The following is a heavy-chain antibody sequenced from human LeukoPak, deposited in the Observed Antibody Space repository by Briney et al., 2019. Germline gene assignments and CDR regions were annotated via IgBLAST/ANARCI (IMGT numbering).Heavy chain of an antibody. D-gene: IGHD6-13*01. Sequence: GGSLRLSCAASGFTFSSYAMSWVRQAPGKGLEWVSAISGSGGSTYYADSVKGRFTISRDNSKNTLYLQMNGLRAEDAAVYYCAKCPYSSSWYWFDPWGQGTLVTVSS. CDR3: AKCPYSSSWYWFDP. CDR2: ISGSGGST. J-gene: IGHJ5*02. V-gene: IGHV3-23*01. CDR1: GFTFSSYA.